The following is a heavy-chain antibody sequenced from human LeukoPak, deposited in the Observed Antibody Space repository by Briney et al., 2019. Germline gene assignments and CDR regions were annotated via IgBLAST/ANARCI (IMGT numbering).Heavy chain of an antibody. CDR1: GFTFSDYD. V-gene: IGHV3-13*01. Sequence: GGSLRLSCAASGFTFSDYDMHWVRQVTGKGLEWVSAIHTSGLTYYANTVKGRFIISRDNGKDSLFLQMNSLRAGDTSVYYCARELLGPHFYGMDVWGQGTTVTVSS. CDR2: IHTSGLT. CDR3: ARELLGPHFYGMDV. D-gene: IGHD3-3*02. J-gene: IGHJ6*02.